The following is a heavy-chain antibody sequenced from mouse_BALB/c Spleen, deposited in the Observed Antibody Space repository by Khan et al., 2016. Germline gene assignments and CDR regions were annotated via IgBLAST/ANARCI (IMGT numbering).Heavy chain of an antibody. CDR2: ISSGGST. J-gene: IGHJ2*01. CDR3: AMEDYGNYGDYFDY. D-gene: IGHD2-1*01. Sequence: EVELVESGGGLVKPGGSLKLSCAASGFTFSSYAMSWVRQTPEKRLEWVASISSGGSTYYPDSVKGRFTISRDNARNILNLQMSSLRSEDTAMYYCAMEDYGNYGDYFDYWGQGTTLTVSS. CDR1: GFTFSSYA. V-gene: IGHV5-6-5*01.